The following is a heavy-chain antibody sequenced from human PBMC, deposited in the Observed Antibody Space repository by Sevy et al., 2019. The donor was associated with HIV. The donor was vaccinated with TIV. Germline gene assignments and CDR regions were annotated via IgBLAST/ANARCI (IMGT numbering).Heavy chain of an antibody. CDR2: INPNSGGT. Sequence: ASVKVSCKASGYTFTGYYMHWVRQAPGQGLEWMGWINPNSGGTNYAQKFQGRVTMTRDTSISTAYMELTRLRSEDTAVDYCARDFPSLWSGYYRYAFDFWGQGTMVTVSS. V-gene: IGHV1-2*02. CDR1: GYTFTGYY. J-gene: IGHJ3*01. D-gene: IGHD3-3*01. CDR3: ARDFPSLWSGYYRYAFDF.